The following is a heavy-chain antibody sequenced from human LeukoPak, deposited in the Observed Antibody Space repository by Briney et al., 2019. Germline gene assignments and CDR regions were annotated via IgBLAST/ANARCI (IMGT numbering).Heavy chain of an antibody. J-gene: IGHJ4*02. V-gene: IGHV3-30*01. CDR1: GFTFSSTA. D-gene: IGHD3-10*01. Sequence: GGSLRLSCAASGFTFSSTAMHWVRQAPGKGLEWVAVISYDGGNTHYADSVRGRFTISRDHSKNTLYLQLNSLRAEDTALYYCATDSTYYYASGSSGPHCFDYWGQGTLVTVSS. CDR2: ISYDGGNT. CDR3: ATDSTYYYASGSSGPHCFDY.